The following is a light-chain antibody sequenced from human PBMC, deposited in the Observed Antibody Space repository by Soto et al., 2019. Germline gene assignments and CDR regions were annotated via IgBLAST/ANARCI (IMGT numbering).Light chain of an antibody. J-gene: IGLJ2*01. CDR1: SGSIASNY. CDR3: QSYDSSNYVV. CDR2: EDN. Sequence: NFMLTQPHSVSASPGKTVTISCTRSSGSIASNYVQWYQQRPGSSPTTVIYEDNQRPSGVPDRFSGSIDSSSNSASLTISGLKTEDEADYYCQSYDSSNYVVFGGGTKVTVL. V-gene: IGLV6-57*01.